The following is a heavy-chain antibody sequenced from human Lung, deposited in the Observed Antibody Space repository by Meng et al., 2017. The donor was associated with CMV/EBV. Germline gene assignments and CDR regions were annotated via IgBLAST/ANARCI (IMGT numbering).Heavy chain of an antibody. Sequence: GESLKISCAASGFTFSSYAMHWVRQAPGKGLEWVAVISYDGSNKYYADSVKGRFTISRDNSKNTLYLQMNSLRAEDTAVYYCAGDLRPMYYDFWSGFGAWGQGXLVTVSS. V-gene: IGHV3-30*04. CDR1: GFTFSSYA. D-gene: IGHD3-3*01. CDR3: AGDLRPMYYDFWSGFGA. CDR2: ISYDGSNK. J-gene: IGHJ5*02.